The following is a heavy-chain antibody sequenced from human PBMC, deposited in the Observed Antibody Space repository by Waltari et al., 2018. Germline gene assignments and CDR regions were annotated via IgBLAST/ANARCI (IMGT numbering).Heavy chain of an antibody. D-gene: IGHD3-10*01. Sequence: QVQLVQSGAEVKKPGASVKVSCKASGYTFTSYYMHWVRQATGKGLEWMGIINPSGASTSYAQKFQCRVTMTRDTSTSTVYMELSSLRSEDTAVYYCASSLYRGAIGCFDPWGQGTLVTVSS. J-gene: IGHJ5*02. CDR2: INPSGAST. CDR1: GYTFTSYY. V-gene: IGHV1-46*01. CDR3: ASSLYRGAIGCFDP.